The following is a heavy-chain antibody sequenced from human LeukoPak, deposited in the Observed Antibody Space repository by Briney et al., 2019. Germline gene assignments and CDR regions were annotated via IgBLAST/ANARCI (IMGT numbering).Heavy chain of an antibody. CDR2: ISGSGGST. V-gene: IGHV3-23*01. CDR3: AKSPRGDSGYVRPAAFDI. CDR1: GFTFSSYA. Sequence: GGSLRLSCAASGFTFSSYAMSWVRQAPGKGLEWVSAISGSGGSTYYADSVKGRFTISRDNSKNTLYLQMNSLRAEDTAVYYCAKSPRGDSGYVRPAAFDIWGQGTMVTVSS. J-gene: IGHJ3*02. D-gene: IGHD5-12*01.